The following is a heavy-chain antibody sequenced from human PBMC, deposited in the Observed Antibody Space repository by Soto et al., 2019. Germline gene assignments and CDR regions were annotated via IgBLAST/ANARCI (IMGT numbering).Heavy chain of an antibody. V-gene: IGHV3-30-3*01. CDR3: ASDQEKDRGDDLDI. Sequence: GGSLRLSCAASGFTFSSYAMHWVRQAPGKGLEWVAVISYDGSNKYYADSVKGRFTISRDNSKNTLYLQMNSLRAEDTAVYYCASDQEKDRGDDLDIWGQGTMVTV. D-gene: IGHD3-10*01. CDR1: GFTFSSYA. J-gene: IGHJ3*02. CDR2: ISYDGSNK.